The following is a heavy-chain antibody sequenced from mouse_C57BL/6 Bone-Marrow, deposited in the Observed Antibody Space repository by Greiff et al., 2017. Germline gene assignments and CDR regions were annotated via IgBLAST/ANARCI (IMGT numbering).Heavy chain of an antibody. Sequence: VQLQQPGAELVRPGTSVTLSCKASGYTFTSYWMHWVKQRPGRGLEWIGVIDPSDSYTNYNQKFKGKATMTVDTSSSPAYMQLSCLTSEDSAVYYCARSRLYCAIDDWGKGTSVTVSS. J-gene: IGHJ4*01. V-gene: IGHV1-59*01. CDR1: GYTFTSYW. CDR2: IDPSDSYT. CDR3: ARSRLYCAIDD.